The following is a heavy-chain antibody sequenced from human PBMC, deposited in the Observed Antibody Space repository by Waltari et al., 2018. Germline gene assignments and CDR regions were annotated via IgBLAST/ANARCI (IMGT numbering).Heavy chain of an antibody. D-gene: IGHD6-13*01. CDR2: VNPRSGST. CDR3: AREGGGSTWFDY. Sequence: QVQLVQSGAEVKKPGASVKISCKASGYTFNAYYMPWVRQAPGQGLEWMGWVNPRSGSTRFAQKFEGRVTMTSDTSIKTAYMELRTLRSDDTAVYYCAREGGGSTWFDYWGQGTLVTVSS. V-gene: IGHV1-2*02. J-gene: IGHJ4*02. CDR1: GYTFNAYY.